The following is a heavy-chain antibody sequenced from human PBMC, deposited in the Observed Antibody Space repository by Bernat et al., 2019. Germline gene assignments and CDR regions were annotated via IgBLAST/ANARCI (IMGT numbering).Heavy chain of an antibody. D-gene: IGHD3-3*01. CDR1: GFTVSSNY. CDR2: IYSDGST. Sequence: EVQLVESGGNLVQPGGSLRLSCAASGFTVSSNYMSWVRQAPGKGLEWVSTIYSDGSTYYADYVKGRFVSSRDNSKNTLFLHMSRLRADDMALYYCARQDDFWSGFVVWGQGTLVTVSS. J-gene: IGHJ5*02. V-gene: IGHV3-66*04. CDR3: ARQDDFWSGFVV.